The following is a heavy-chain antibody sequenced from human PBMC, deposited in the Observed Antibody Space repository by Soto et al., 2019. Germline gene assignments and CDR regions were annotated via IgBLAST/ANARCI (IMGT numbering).Heavy chain of an antibody. CDR1: GFTFSSYG. CDR3: AKDTESYGYAIDY. CDR2: ISYDGSNK. Sequence: GGSLRLSCAASGFTFSSYGMHWVRQAPGKGLEWVAVISYDGSNKYYADSVKGRFTISRDNSKNTLYLQMNSLRAEDTAVYYCAKDTESYGYAIDYWGQGTLVTVSS. D-gene: IGHD5-18*01. V-gene: IGHV3-30*18. J-gene: IGHJ4*02.